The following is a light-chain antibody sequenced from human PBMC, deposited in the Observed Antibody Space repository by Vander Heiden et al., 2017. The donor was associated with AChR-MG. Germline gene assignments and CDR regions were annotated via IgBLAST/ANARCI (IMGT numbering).Light chain of an antibody. Sequence: DIQMTQSPSSLSASVGDRVTITCRASQSIRSYLNWYQQKPGKAPKVLIYGASNLRSGVPSRFSGSGSGTDFTLTISRLQPEDLATYYCQQRDSASITFGQGTLLEIK. CDR3: QQRDSASIT. J-gene: IGKJ5*01. CDR2: GAS. CDR1: QSIRSY. V-gene: IGKV1-39*01.